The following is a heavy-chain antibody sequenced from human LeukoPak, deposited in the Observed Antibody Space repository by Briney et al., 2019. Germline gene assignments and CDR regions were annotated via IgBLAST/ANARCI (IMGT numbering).Heavy chain of an antibody. D-gene: IGHD5-18*01. V-gene: IGHV3-74*01. CDR2: INSDGSST. Sequence: GGSLRLSCAASGFTFSSYWMYWVRQAPGKGLVWVSRINSDGSSTSYADSVKGRFTISRGNAKNTLYLQVNSLRAEDTAVYYCARESTSMAVFGLDYWGQGTLVTVSS. J-gene: IGHJ4*02. CDR1: GFTFSSYW. CDR3: ARESTSMAVFGLDY.